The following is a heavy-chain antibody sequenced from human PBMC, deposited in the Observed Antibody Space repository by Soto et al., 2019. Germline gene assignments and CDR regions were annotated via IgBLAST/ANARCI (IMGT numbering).Heavy chain of an antibody. CDR2: INPNSGGT. CDR3: AAVSYYYYYGMDV. J-gene: IGHJ6*02. Sequence: ASVKVSCKASGYTFTGYYMHWVRQALGQGLEWMGWINPNSGGTNYAQKFQGWVTMTRDTSISTAYMELSRLRSDDTAVYYCAAVSYYYYYGMDVWGQGTTVTVSS. D-gene: IGHD6-19*01. CDR1: GYTFTGYY. V-gene: IGHV1-2*04.